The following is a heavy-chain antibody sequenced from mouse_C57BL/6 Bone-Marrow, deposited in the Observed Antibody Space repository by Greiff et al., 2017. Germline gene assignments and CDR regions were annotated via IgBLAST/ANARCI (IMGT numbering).Heavy chain of an antibody. CDR2: IYPGNGNT. CDR3: ARWGRRGYYAMDY. Sequence: QVQLQQSGAELVRPGASVKLSCKASGYTFTDYYINWVKQRPGQGLEWIATIYPGNGNTYYNEKFKGKATLTADKSSSTAYLQLSSLASEDSAVYFCARWGRRGYYAMDYWGQGTSVTVSS. J-gene: IGHJ4*01. CDR1: GYTFTDYY. V-gene: IGHV1-76*01.